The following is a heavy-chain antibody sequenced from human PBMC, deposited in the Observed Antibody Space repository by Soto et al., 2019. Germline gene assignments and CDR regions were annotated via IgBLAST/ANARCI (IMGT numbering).Heavy chain of an antibody. V-gene: IGHV1-69*01. CDR1: GGTFGSYA. Sequence: QVQLVQSGAEVKKPGSSVKVSCKASGGTFGSYAITWVRRAPGQGLEWLGGIIPILNSPAYAQKFQARVVITADEITNTAYLELNSLRFDDTAVYYCAREAPYCTSATCPMFYDMAVWGQGTTVTVAS. CDR2: IIPILNSP. CDR3: AREAPYCTSATCPMFYDMAV. D-gene: IGHD2-2*01. J-gene: IGHJ6*02.